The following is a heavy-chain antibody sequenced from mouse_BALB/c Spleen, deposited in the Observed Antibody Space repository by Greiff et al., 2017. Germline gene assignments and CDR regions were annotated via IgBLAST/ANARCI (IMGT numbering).Heavy chain of an antibody. V-gene: IGHV5-9-3*01. Sequence: EVKVVESGGGLVKPGGSLKLSCAASGFTFSSYAMSWVRQTPEKRLEWVATISSGGSYTYYPDSVKGRFTISRDNAKNTLYLQVSSRRSEDTAMYYCARHCYGSRPYYFDGWGAGTTLTVSA. CDR2: ISSGGSYT. D-gene: IGHD1-1*01. J-gene: IGHJ1*01. CDR1: GFTFSSYA. CDR3: ARHCYGSRPYYFDG.